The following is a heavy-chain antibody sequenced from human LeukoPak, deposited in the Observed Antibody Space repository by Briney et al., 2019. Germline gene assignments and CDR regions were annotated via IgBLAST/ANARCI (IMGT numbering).Heavy chain of an antibody. D-gene: IGHD3-10*01. V-gene: IGHV1-24*01. CDR2: FDPEDGET. CDR1: GYTLTELS. Sequence: GASVKVSCKVSGYTLTELSMHWVRQAPGKGLEWMGGFDPEDGETIYAQKFQGRVTMTEDTSTDTAYMELSSLRSDDTAVYYCAGDSNYYGSGADAFDIWGQGTMVTVSS. CDR3: AGDSNYYGSGADAFDI. J-gene: IGHJ3*02.